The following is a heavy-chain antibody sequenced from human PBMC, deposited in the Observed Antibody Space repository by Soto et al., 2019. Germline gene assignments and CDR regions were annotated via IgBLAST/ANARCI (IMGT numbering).Heavy chain of an antibody. D-gene: IGHD6-19*01. CDR1: GYTFTSYG. V-gene: IGHV1-18*01. CDR2: ISAYNGNT. CDR3: ARDLGSSGWPYYGMDV. J-gene: IGHJ6*02. Sequence: ASVKVSCKASGYTFTSYGISWVRQAPGQGLEWMGWISAYNGNTNYAQKLQGRVTMTTDTSTSTAYMELRSLRSDDTAVYYCARDLGSSGWPYYGMDVWGQGTTVTVSS.